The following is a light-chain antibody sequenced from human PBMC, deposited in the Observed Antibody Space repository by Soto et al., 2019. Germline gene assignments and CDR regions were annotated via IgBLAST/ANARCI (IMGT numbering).Light chain of an antibody. CDR2: DND. CDR3: GAWDSSLSVAV. V-gene: IGLV1-51*01. Sequence: QSVLTQPPSVSAAPGQKVAISCSASDSSIANNYVSWYQQFPGTVPKLLIYDNDKRPSGIPDRFSGSQSGTSATLGITGLQTGDEADYYCGAWDSSLSVAVFGGGTKLTVL. CDR1: DSSIANNY. J-gene: IGLJ3*02.